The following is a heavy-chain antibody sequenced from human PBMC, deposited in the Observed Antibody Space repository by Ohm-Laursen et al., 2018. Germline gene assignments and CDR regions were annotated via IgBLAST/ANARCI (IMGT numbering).Heavy chain of an antibody. V-gene: IGHV4-59*01. CDR2: IYYSGST. CDR1: GGSISSYY. J-gene: IGHJ6*02. Sequence: TLSLTCTVSGGSISSYYWSWIRQPPGKGLEWIGYIYYSGSTNYNPSLKSRVTISVDTSKNQFSLKLSSVTAADTAVYYCARDLTVTPWNYGMDVWGQGTTVTVSS. D-gene: IGHD1-1*01. CDR3: ARDLTVTPWNYGMDV.